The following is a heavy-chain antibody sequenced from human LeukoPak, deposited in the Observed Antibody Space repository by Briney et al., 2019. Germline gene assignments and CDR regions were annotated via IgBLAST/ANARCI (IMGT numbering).Heavy chain of an antibody. Sequence: SGGSLRLSCAASGFSFSSFEMTWVRQAPGKGLQWVSYISSTGSAIFYADSVKGRFTISRDNSKNTLYLQMNSLRADDTAVYYCARGYDSSGYYHYYFDYWGQGTLVTVSS. D-gene: IGHD3-22*01. J-gene: IGHJ4*02. V-gene: IGHV3-48*03. CDR1: GFSFSSFE. CDR3: ARGYDSSGYYHYYFDY. CDR2: ISSTGSAI.